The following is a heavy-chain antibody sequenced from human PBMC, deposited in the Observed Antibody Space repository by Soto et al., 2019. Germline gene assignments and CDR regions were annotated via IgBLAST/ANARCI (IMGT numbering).Heavy chain of an antibody. J-gene: IGHJ4*02. CDR2: INAGNGNT. CDR1: GYTFTSYA. D-gene: IGHD6-19*01. Sequence: QVQLVQSGAEVKKPGASVKVSCKASGYTFTSYAMHWVRQAPGQRLEWMGWINAGNGNTKYSQKFQGRVTITRDTSASTAYMELSSLRSEDTAVYYCAREWSSGWSSCDYWGQGTLGTVSS. CDR3: AREWSSGWSSCDY. V-gene: IGHV1-3*01.